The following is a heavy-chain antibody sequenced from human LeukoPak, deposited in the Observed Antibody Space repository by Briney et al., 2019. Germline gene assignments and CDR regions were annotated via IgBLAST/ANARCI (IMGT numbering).Heavy chain of an antibody. V-gene: IGHV3-23*01. J-gene: IGHJ4*02. D-gene: IGHD3-9*01. CDR3: AKDLGDILTGYHGYFDY. CDR2: ISGSGGST. CDR1: GFTFNDYA. Sequence: PGGSLRLSCATSGFTFNDYAMNWVRQAPGKGLEWVAGISGSGGSTYYADSVKGRFTISRDNSKNTLYLQMNSPRAEDTAVYYCAKDLGDILTGYHGYFDYWGQGTLVTVSS.